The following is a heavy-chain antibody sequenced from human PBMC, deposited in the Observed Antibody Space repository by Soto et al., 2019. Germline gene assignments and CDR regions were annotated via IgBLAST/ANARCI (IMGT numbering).Heavy chain of an antibody. Sequence: XXTLSLTCAVYSGSFTGYYWSWIRQPPGKGLEWIGXINHTXSTNYNKSLEXXVTISVDXXKNQLSLKMSSVTAADTAVYYCARGTTNTVVDYWGQGTLVTVSS. CDR3: ARGTTNTVVDY. CDR2: INHTXST. V-gene: IGHV4-34*01. J-gene: IGHJ4*02. D-gene: IGHD4-17*01. CDR1: SGSFTGYY.